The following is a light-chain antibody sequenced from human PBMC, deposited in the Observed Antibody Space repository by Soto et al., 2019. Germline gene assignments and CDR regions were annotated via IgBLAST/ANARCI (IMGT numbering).Light chain of an antibody. CDR2: GAS. J-gene: IGKJ5*01. Sequence: EIVLTHSPATLSLYPWEIATLSCRASQSVSSYLAWYQQKPGQAPRLLIYGASTRATGIPARFSGSGSGTEFTLTISSLQSEDFAVYYCQQYNDWPPITLGQGTRLEIK. CDR3: QQYNDWPPIT. CDR1: QSVSSY. V-gene: IGKV3-15*01.